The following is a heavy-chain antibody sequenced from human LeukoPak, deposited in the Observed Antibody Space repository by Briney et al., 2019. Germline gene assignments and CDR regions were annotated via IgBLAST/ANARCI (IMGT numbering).Heavy chain of an antibody. D-gene: IGHD1-26*01. CDR3: ARVAGSIDY. CDR2: MNLKSGYT. Sequence: ASVKVSCKASGYSFTTYDINWVRQATGQGLEWMGWMNLKSGYTGYAQKFQGRFTITRDTSTSTVYMELSSLRSEDTAVYYCARVAGSIDYWGQGTLVTVSS. J-gene: IGHJ4*02. V-gene: IGHV1-8*03. CDR1: GYSFTTYD.